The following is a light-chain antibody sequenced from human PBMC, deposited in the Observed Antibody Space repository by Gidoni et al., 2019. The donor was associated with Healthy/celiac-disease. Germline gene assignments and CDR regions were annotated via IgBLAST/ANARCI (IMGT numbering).Light chain of an antibody. CDR3: QQYNNWPIT. V-gene: IGKV3-15*01. CDR2: GAS. Sequence: IAMTQSPATLSVSPGERATLSCRASQSVSSNLAWYQHKPGQAPRLLIYGASTRATGIPARFSGSGSGTEFTLTISSLQSEDFAVYYCQQYNNWPITFXXXTRLEIK. J-gene: IGKJ5*01. CDR1: QSVSSN.